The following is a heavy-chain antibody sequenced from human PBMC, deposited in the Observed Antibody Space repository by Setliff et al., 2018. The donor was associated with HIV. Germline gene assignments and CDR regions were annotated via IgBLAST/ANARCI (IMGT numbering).Heavy chain of an antibody. CDR3: TRSNTSKSIDF. CDR2: VHQNGIM. Sequence: LSLTCSVSDDSISSGVYYWSWVRQFPGKGLEWIGYVHQNGIMNYNPSLSSRVAMSLDTSKSQFSLKLTSVTAADTAIYYCTRSNTSKSIDFWDQGTLVTVSS. J-gene: IGHJ4*02. CDR1: DDSISSGVYY. V-gene: IGHV4-30-4*01.